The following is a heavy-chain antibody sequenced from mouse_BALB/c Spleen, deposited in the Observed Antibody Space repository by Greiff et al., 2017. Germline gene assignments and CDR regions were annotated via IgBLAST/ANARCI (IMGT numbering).Heavy chain of an antibody. CDR2: ISYSGST. D-gene: IGHD4-1*01. CDR1: GYSITSDYA. Sequence: EVKLQESGPGLVKPSQSLSLTCTVTGYSITSDYAWNWIRQFPGNKLEWMGYISYSGSTSYNPSLKSRISITRDTSKNQFFLQLNSVTTEDTATYYCARSPLGLGYFDVWGAGTTVTVSS. CDR3: ARSPLGLGYFDV. J-gene: IGHJ1*01. V-gene: IGHV3-2*02.